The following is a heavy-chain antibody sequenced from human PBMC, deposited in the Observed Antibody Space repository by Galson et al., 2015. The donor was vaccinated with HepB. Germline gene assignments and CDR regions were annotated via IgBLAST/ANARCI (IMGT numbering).Heavy chain of an antibody. D-gene: IGHD5-18*01. CDR1: GGTFSSYT. Sequence: SVKVSCKASGGTFSSYTISWVRQAPGQGLEWMGRIIPILGIANYAQKFQGRVTITADKSTSTAYMELSSLRSEDTAVYYCAREGYRGYTAMVFLSQYNWFDPWGQGTLVTVSS. V-gene: IGHV1-69*04. J-gene: IGHJ5*02. CDR3: AREGYRGYTAMVFLSQYNWFDP. CDR2: IIPILGIA.